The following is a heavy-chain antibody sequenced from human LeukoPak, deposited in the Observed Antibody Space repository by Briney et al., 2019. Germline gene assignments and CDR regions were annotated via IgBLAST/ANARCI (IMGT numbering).Heavy chain of an antibody. D-gene: IGHD3-3*01. CDR2: IIPIFGTA. J-gene: IGHJ5*02. CDR1: GGTFSSYA. Sequence: ASVTVSCKASGGTFSSYAISWVRQAPGQGIEWMGGIIPIFGTANYAQKFQGRVTITADESTSTAYVELSSLRSEDTAVYYCARGYDFWSGNMTNSFDPWGQGTLVTVSS. CDR3: ARGYDFWSGNMTNSFDP. V-gene: IGHV1-69*13.